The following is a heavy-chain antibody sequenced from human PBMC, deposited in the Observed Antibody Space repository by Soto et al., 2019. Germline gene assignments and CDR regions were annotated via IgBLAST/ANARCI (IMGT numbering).Heavy chain of an antibody. D-gene: IGHD5-12*01. CDR3: VRDLGSGYDPGDY. CDR2: IIPIIGTT. Sequence: QVQLVQSGAEVKKPGYSVKVSCKASGGTFTIFAVSWVRQAPGQGLEWMGGIIPIIGTTNYAQRFQGRITISGDESTSTAYMELSSLKSEDTAMYYCVRDLGSGYDPGDYWGQGTLVTVSS. CDR1: GGTFTIFA. V-gene: IGHV1-69*12. J-gene: IGHJ4*02.